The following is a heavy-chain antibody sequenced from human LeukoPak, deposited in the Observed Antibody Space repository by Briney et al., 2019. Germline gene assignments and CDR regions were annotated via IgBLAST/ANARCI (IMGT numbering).Heavy chain of an antibody. CDR1: GFTFSSYA. V-gene: IGHV3-23*01. D-gene: IGHD6-13*01. Sequence: GGSLRLSCAASGFTFSSYAMSWVRQAPGKGLEWVSAISGSGGSTYYADSVKGRFTISRDNAKNSLYLQMNSLRAEDTAVYYCARTPPEVAAAGTRWFDPWGQGTLVTVSS. J-gene: IGHJ5*02. CDR2: ISGSGGST. CDR3: ARTPPEVAAAGTRWFDP.